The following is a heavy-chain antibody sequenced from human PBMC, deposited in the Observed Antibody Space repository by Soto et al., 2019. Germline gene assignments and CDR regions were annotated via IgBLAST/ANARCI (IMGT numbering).Heavy chain of an antibody. CDR2: VYYSGGA. V-gene: IGHV4-59*01. CDR3: TRDGDGRMTTNPYYYYGMDV. Sequence: SETLSLTCTVSGGSISGYYWSWIRQPPGKGLEWIGNVYYSGGAKYNPSVKRRVSISVDTSKNQFSLNLSSVTAADTAVYYCTRDGDGRMTTNPYYYYGMDVWGPGIAVTVSS. CDR1: GGSISGYY. J-gene: IGHJ6*02. D-gene: IGHD2-21*02.